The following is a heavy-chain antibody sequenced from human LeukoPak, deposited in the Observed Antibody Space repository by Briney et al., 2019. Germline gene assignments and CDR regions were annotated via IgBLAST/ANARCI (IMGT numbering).Heavy chain of an antibody. Sequence: GGSLRLSCAASGFTVSSNYMSWVRQAPGKGLEWVSVIYSGGSTYYADSVKGRFTISRDNSKNTLYLQMNSLRAEDTAVYYCAKDRGNSIRDGYTPAFDYWGQGTLVTVSS. CDR1: GFTVSSNY. CDR3: AKDRGNSIRDGYTPAFDY. D-gene: IGHD5-24*01. CDR2: IYSGGST. J-gene: IGHJ4*02. V-gene: IGHV3-53*01.